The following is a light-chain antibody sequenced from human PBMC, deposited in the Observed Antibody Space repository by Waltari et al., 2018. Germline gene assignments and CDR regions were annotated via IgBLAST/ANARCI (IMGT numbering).Light chain of an antibody. CDR3: SSYTSRNTWL. CDR2: DVS. J-gene: IGLJ3*02. CDR1: HTDLGDNNL. Sequence: QSALLHPAPVSGSPAQSIPISCTGGHTDLGDNNLAPWYHQHPGKAPKLMIYDVSSRPSGVSNRFSGSKSGNSASLTISGLQTEDEADYYCSSYTSRNTWLFGGGTKVTVL. V-gene: IGLV2-14*03.